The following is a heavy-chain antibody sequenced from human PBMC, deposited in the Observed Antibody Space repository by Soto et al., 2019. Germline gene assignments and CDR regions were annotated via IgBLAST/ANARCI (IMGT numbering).Heavy chain of an antibody. CDR2: IIPILGIA. Sequence: QVQLVQSGAEVKKPGSSVKVSCKASGGTFSSYTISWVRQAPGQGLEWMGRIIPILGIANYAQKFQGRVTITADKSTRTAYMELSSLRSEDTAVYYCARVVPDSSGYFFFDYWGQGTLVTVSS. V-gene: IGHV1-69*02. D-gene: IGHD3-22*01. J-gene: IGHJ4*02. CDR3: ARVVPDSSGYFFFDY. CDR1: GGTFSSYT.